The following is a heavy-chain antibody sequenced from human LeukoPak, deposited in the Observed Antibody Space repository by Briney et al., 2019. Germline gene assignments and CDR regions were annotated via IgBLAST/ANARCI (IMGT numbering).Heavy chain of an antibody. CDR3: ARVDYDFWSGYYNRCWFDP. CDR1: GGSISSSSYY. CDR2: IYYSGST. D-gene: IGHD3-3*01. V-gene: IGHV4-39*01. Sequence: SETLSLTCTVSGGSISSSSYYWGWIRQPPGKGLEWIGSIYYSGSTYYNPSLKSRVTISVGTSKNQFSLKLSSVTAADTAVYYCARVDYDFWSGYYNRCWFDPWGQGTLVTVSS. J-gene: IGHJ5*02.